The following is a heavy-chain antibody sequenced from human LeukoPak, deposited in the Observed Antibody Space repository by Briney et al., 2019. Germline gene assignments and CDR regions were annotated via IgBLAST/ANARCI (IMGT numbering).Heavy chain of an antibody. J-gene: IGHJ6*03. D-gene: IGHD4/OR15-4a*01. CDR3: ARGSYGVYSADYYSYYMDV. CDR1: GGTFSSYV. Sequence: GASVKVSCKVSGGTFSSYVISWVRQAPGQGLEWMGGIIPISGTANYAQKFQGRVTITTDESTTTAYMELISLRSEDTAVYYCARGSYGVYSADYYSYYMDVWGRGTTVTVSS. CDR2: IIPISGTA. V-gene: IGHV1-69*05.